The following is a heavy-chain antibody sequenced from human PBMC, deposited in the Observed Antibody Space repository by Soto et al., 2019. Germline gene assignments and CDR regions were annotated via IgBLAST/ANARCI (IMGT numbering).Heavy chain of an antibody. CDR2: IYYSGTT. J-gene: IGHJ4*02. Sequence: QLQLQESGPRLVRTSETLSLTCTVSGGSISSSNYYWGWVRQPPGKGLDWIGNIYYSGTTYYNPSLKSRVTISVETSKNQFFLKLKSVTAADTAVYYCARFVVPATRHPDFDYWGQGTLVTVSS. D-gene: IGHD2-15*01. CDR3: ARFVVPATRHPDFDY. V-gene: IGHV4-39*01. CDR1: GGSISSSNYY.